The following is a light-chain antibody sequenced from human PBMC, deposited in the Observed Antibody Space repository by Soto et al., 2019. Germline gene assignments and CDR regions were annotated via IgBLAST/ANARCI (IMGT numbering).Light chain of an antibody. J-gene: IGLJ3*02. V-gene: IGLV2-8*01. CDR3: YSYAGRNIWV. CDR1: GSDIGAYNF. Sequence: QSALAQPPSASGSPGQSVTISCTGSGSDIGAYNFVSWYQQHPGKAPKLMIFGVTERPSGVPDRFSGSKSGNTASLTVSGLQADDEAVYYCYSYAGRNIWVFGGGT. CDR2: GVT.